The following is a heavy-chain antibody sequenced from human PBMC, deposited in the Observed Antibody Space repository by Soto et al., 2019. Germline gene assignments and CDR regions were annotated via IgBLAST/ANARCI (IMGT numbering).Heavy chain of an antibody. Sequence: GGSLRLSCAASGFTFSSYAMSWVRQAPGKGLEWVSAISGNGSSTYYADSVKGRFTISRDNSRNTLYLQMNSLRAEDTAVYYCAKERDYGSEFDYWGQGTLVTVSS. V-gene: IGHV3-23*01. J-gene: IGHJ4*02. CDR2: ISGNGSST. CDR1: GFTFSSYA. CDR3: AKERDYGSEFDY. D-gene: IGHD3-10*01.